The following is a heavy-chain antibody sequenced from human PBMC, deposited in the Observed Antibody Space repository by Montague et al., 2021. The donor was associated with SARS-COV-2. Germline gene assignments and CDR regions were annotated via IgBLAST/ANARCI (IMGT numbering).Heavy chain of an antibody. CDR1: GSSLSTSGMC. CDR3: ARGYYDILTGYLDAFDI. CDR2: IXWDDDK. D-gene: IGHD3-9*01. V-gene: IGHV2-70*11. Sequence: VKPTQTLTLTCTFSGSSLSTSGMCVSWIRQPPGKALEWLARIXWDDDKYYSTSLKTRLTISKDTSKNQVVLTMTNTDPVDTATYYCARGYYDILTGYLDAFDIWGQGTMVTVSS. J-gene: IGHJ3*02.